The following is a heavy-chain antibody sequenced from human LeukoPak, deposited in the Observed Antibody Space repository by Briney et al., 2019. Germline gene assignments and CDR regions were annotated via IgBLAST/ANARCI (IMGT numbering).Heavy chain of an antibody. CDR1: GFTFSSYA. CDR3: ARARGYFDY. V-gene: IGHV3-30-3*01. D-gene: IGHD3-10*01. J-gene: IGHJ4*02. Sequence: GGSLRLSCAASGFTFSSYAMHWVRQAPGKGLEWVAVISYDGSNKYYADSVKGRFTISRDNSKNTPYLQMNSLRAEDTAVYYCARARGYFDYWGQGTLVTVSS. CDR2: ISYDGSNK.